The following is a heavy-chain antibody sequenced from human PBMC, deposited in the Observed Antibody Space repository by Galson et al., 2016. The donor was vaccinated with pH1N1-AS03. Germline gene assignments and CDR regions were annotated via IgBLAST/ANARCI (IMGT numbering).Heavy chain of an antibody. Sequence: SLRLSCAASGLTVNTNYMSWVRQAPGEGLEWVSTIYSGGRTYYADSGKGRFTISRDNSKNTLYLQMNSLRAEDTAVYYCVRNDYENVDLQGFYFDYWGQGTLVTVSS. V-gene: IGHV3-53*01. CDR3: VRNDYENVDLQGFYFDY. D-gene: IGHD4/OR15-4a*01. J-gene: IGHJ4*02. CDR2: IYSGGRT. CDR1: GLTVNTNY.